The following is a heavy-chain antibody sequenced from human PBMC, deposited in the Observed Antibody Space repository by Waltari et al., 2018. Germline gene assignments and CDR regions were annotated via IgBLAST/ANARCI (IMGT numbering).Heavy chain of an antibody. CDR2: INQSGST. CDR1: GGSFSGYY. J-gene: IGHJ6*02. CDR3: ARVKDFGAGV. V-gene: IGHV4-34*01. D-gene: IGHD3-10*01. Sequence: QVQLQQWGSGLLKPSETLSLTCAVYGGSFSGYYWSWIRQPPGKGLEWIWEINQSGSTNYNPSLKSRVTMSIDTSKKQFSLKLSSVTAADTAAYYCARVKDFGAGVWGQGTTVTVSS.